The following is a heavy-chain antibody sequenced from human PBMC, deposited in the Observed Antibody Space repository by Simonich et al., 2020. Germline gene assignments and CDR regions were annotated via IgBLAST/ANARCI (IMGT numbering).Heavy chain of an antibody. CDR2: IYYRGST. CDR1: GGSISSSSYY. D-gene: IGHD6-13*01. J-gene: IGHJ3*02. Sequence: QLQLQESGPGLVKPSETLSLTCTVSGGSISSSSYYWGWIRQPPGKGLEWIGSIYYRGSTYDNPSLNSRGTISVDTSKNQFSLKLSSVTAADTAVYYCARHAGFAFDIWGQGTMVTVSS. V-gene: IGHV4-39*01. CDR3: ARHAGFAFDI.